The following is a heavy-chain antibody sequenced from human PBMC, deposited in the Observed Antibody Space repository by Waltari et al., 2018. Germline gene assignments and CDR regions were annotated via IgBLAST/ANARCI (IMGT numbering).Heavy chain of an antibody. J-gene: IGHJ3*02. CDR2: IYSGGST. CDR3: ARDIAVAGTGNDAFDI. CDR1: GFPVSSNY. V-gene: IGHV3-53*01. D-gene: IGHD6-19*01. Sequence: EVQLVESGGGLIQPGGSLRLSCAASGFPVSSNYMSWFRQAPGKGLEWVSVIYSGGSTYYADSVKGRFTISRDNSKNTLYLQMNSLRAEDTAVYYCARDIAVAGTGNDAFDIWGQGTMVTVSS.